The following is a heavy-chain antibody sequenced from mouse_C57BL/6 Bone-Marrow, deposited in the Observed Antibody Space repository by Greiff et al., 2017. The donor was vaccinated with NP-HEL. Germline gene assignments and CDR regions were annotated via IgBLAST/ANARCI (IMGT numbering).Heavy chain of an antibody. D-gene: IGHD2-10*01. CDR2: ISDGGSYT. Sequence: EVNVVESGGGLVKPGGSLKLSCAASGFTFSSYAMSWVHQTPEKRLEWVATISDGGSYTYYPDNVKGRFTISRDNAKNNLYLQMSHLKSEDTAMYYCARGPTPGFAYWGQGTLVTVSA. CDR3: ARGPTPGFAY. CDR1: GFTFSSYA. V-gene: IGHV5-4*03. J-gene: IGHJ3*01.